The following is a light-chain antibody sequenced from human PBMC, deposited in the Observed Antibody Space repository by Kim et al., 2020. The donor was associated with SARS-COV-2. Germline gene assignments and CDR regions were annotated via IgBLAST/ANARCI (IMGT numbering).Light chain of an antibody. J-gene: IGLJ2*01. CDR1: SSNIGSNT. CDR2: SNN. Sequence: ELTQPPSASGTPGQRVTISCSGSSSNIGSNTVNWYQQLPGTAPKLLIYSNNQRPSGVPDRFSGSKSGTSASLAISGLQSEDEADYYCAAWDDSLNVVF. CDR3: AAWDDSLNVV. V-gene: IGLV1-44*01.